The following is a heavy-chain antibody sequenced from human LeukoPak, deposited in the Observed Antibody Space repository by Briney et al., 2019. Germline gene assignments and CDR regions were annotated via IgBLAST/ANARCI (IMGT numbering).Heavy chain of an antibody. CDR1: GYTFTSYD. Sequence: EASVRVSCKASGYTFTSYDINWVRQATGQGLEWMGWMNPNSGNTGYAQKFQGRVTMTRNTSISTAYMELSSLRSEDTAVYYCARDPYNWNDGGYWGQGTLVTVSS. V-gene: IGHV1-8*01. D-gene: IGHD1-1*01. CDR3: ARDPYNWNDGGY. J-gene: IGHJ4*02. CDR2: MNPNSGNT.